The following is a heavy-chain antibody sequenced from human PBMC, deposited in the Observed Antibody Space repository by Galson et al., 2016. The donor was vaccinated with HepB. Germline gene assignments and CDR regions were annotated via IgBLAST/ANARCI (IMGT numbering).Heavy chain of an antibody. J-gene: IGHJ4*02. D-gene: IGHD3-22*01. Sequence: SLRLSCAASGFTFSSYAMSWVRQAPGKGLEWVSVISGSGGSTYYADSVKGRFTISRDNAKNTLYLQMNSPRAEDTAVYYCARRPIAYYDSSGYYRPDSYYFDYWGQGTLVTVSS. CDR2: ISGSGGST. V-gene: IGHV3-23*01. CDR1: GFTFSSYA. CDR3: ARRPIAYYDSSGYYRPDSYYFDY.